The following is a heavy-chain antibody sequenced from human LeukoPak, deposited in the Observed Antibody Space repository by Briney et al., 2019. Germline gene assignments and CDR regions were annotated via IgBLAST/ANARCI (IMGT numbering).Heavy chain of an antibody. V-gene: IGHV3-30*18. CDR2: ISYDGSNK. Sequence: GRSLKLSCAASGFTFSSYGMHWVRQAPGKGLEWVAVISYDGSNKYYADSFKGRFTISRDNSKSTLYLQMNSLRAEDTAVYYCAKGGYCSSTSCPYYYYYGMDVWGQGTTVTVSS. D-gene: IGHD2-2*01. J-gene: IGHJ6*02. CDR1: GFTFSSYG. CDR3: AKGGYCSSTSCPYYYYYGMDV.